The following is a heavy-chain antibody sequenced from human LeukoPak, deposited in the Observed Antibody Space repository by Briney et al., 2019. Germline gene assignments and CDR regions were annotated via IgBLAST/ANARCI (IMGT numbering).Heavy chain of an antibody. CDR3: ARIGELLVPYDAFDI. J-gene: IGHJ3*02. V-gene: IGHV1-2*02. CDR2: INPNSGGT. D-gene: IGHD1-26*01. CDR1: GYTFTRYY. Sequence: ASVKVSCKASGYTFTRYYMHWVRQAPGQGLEWMGWINPNSGGTNYAQKFQGRVTMTRDTSISTAYMELSRLRSDDTAVYYCARIGELLVPYDAFDIWGQGTMVTVSA.